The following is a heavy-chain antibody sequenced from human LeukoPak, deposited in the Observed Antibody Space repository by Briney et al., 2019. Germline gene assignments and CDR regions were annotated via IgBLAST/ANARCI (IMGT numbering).Heavy chain of an antibody. CDR2: INPNSGGT. J-gene: IGHJ4*02. V-gene: IGHV1-2*02. Sequence: RASVKVSCKASGYPFTGDYMHWVRQAPGQGLEWMGWINPNSGGTNYAQKFQGRVTMTRDTSINTAYMELSRLRSDDTAVYYCARGIAVAGIDYWGQGTLVTVSS. CDR1: GYPFTGDY. D-gene: IGHD6-19*01. CDR3: ARGIAVAGIDY.